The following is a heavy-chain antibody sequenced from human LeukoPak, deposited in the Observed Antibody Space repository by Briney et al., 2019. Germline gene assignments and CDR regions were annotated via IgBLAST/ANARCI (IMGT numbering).Heavy chain of an antibody. J-gene: IGHJ6*04. CDR2: MNPNSGNT. V-gene: IGHV1-8*01. D-gene: IGHD2-2*02. CDR1: GYTFTSYD. CDR3: ARGGGCSSTSCYTRVGYYYYYGMDV. Sequence: ASVKVSCKASGYTFTSYDINWVRQATGQGLEWMGWMNPNSGNTGYAQKFQGRVTMTRNISISTAYMELSSLRSEHTAVYYCARGGGCSSTSCYTRVGYYYYYGMDVWGEGTRVTVPS.